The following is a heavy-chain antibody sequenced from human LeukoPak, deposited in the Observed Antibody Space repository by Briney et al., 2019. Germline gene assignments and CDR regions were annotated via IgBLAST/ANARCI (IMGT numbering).Heavy chain of an antibody. V-gene: IGHV3-48*03. D-gene: IGHD3/OR15-3a*01. CDR2: IGTSGSTI. CDR1: GFTFSSYE. CDR3: ARDLRGLGGPFDY. J-gene: IGHJ4*02. Sequence: GGSLRLSCAASGFTFSSYEMNWVRQAPGKGLEWVSYIGTSGSTIYYADSVKGRFTISRDNAKNSLYLQMNNLRAEDTAVYYCARDLRGLGGPFDYWGQGTLVTVST.